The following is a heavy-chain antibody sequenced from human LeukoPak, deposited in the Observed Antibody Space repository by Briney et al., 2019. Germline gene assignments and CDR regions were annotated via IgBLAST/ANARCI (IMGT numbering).Heavy chain of an antibody. CDR1: GFTVINDY. J-gene: IGHJ5*02. D-gene: IGHD3-10*01. CDR3: ARDRAGAQSWVALDP. V-gene: IGHV3-66*02. Sequence: GGSLRLSCAASGFTVINDYMAWVRQAPGRGLEWVSLIYGDGTTFYTDSVKGRFTISRDNFKNTLYLQMSSLRPEDTALYYCARDRAGAQSWVALDPWGQGTLVTVSS. CDR2: IYGDGTT.